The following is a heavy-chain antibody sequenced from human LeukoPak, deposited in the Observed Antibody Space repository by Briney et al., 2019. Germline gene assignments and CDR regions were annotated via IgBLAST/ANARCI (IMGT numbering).Heavy chain of an antibody. Sequence: SETLSLTYTVSGGSISSYYWSWIRQPPGKGLVWIGYIYYSGSTTYNPSLKSRVTISVDTSKNQFSLKLSSVTAADTAVYYCARLPDYGDYEPRQDYFNYWGQGALVTVSS. V-gene: IGHV4-59*08. D-gene: IGHD4-17*01. CDR2: IYYSGST. CDR3: ARLPDYGDYEPRQDYFNY. J-gene: IGHJ4*02. CDR1: GGSISSYY.